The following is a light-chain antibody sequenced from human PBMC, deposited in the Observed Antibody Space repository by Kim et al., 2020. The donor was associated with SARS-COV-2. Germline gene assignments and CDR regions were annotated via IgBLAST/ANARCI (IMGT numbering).Light chain of an antibody. J-gene: IGKJ2*01. Sequence: DIQMTQSPSIVSASVGDRVTLTCRASQSISNWLVWYQQKPGKAPKFLFSKAVTLESGVPSRFSGSGSGTEYTLTISSLQPDDFATYYCQQYDAYPYTFGRGTKVDIK. CDR2: KAV. CDR3: QQYDAYPYT. CDR1: QSISNW. V-gene: IGKV1-5*03.